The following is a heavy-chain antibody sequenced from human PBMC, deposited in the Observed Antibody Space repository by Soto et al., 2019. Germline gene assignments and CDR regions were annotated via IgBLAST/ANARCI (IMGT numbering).Heavy chain of an antibody. V-gene: IGHV3-23*01. J-gene: IGHJ6*02. CDR1: GFTFSSYA. CDR2: IGGGGTDT. Sequence: EVQLLESGGDLVQPGGSLSLSCAASGFTFSSYAMRWVRQAPGKGLEWVSGIGGGGTDTYYANSVRGRFTISRDNSEKTRYMQLSSKGAEEMAVYYCAIWGEVALVCHYSSGMEVWGQGTTVAVSS. CDR3: AIWGEVALVCHYSSGMEV. D-gene: IGHD3-16*01.